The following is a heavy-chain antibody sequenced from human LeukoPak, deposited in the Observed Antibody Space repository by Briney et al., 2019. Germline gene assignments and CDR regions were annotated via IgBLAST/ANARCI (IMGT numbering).Heavy chain of an antibody. CDR2: INHSGST. CDR3: ANLRSYCTNGVCQYYFDY. CDR1: GGSISSSSYY. D-gene: IGHD2-8*01. Sequence: PSETLSLTCTVSGGSISSSSYYWGWLRQPPGKGLEWIGEINHSGSTNYNPSLKSRVTISVDTSKNQFSLKLSSVTAADTAVYYCANLRSYCTNGVCQYYFDYWGQGTLVTVSS. V-gene: IGHV4-39*07. J-gene: IGHJ4*02.